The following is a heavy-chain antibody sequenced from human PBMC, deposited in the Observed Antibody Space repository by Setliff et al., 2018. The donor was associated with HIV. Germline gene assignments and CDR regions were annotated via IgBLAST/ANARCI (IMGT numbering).Heavy chain of an antibody. V-gene: IGHV3-23*01. CDR1: GFTFSTYA. CDR3: ARDDGGYMSGVYFDC. J-gene: IGHJ4*02. D-gene: IGHD3-10*02. Sequence: GGSLRLSCAASGFTFSTYAMSWVRQAPGRGLEWVSAISATTGDTYYADSAKGRFTISRDNSKNSVYLQMDNLGAEDTAVYFCARDDGGYMSGVYFDCWGQGTRVTVSS. CDR2: ISATTGDT.